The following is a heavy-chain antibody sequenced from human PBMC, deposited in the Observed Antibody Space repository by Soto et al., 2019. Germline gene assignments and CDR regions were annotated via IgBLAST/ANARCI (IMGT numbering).Heavy chain of an antibody. CDR2: FDPEDGET. Sequence: ASVKVSCKVSGYTLTELSMHWVRQAPGKGLEWMGGFDPEDGETIYAQKFQGRVTMTEDTSTDTAYMELSSLRSEDTAVYYCATDKGIAAAGTGPFDYWGQGTLVTFPS. V-gene: IGHV1-24*01. CDR1: GYTLTELS. J-gene: IGHJ4*02. D-gene: IGHD6-13*01. CDR3: ATDKGIAAAGTGPFDY.